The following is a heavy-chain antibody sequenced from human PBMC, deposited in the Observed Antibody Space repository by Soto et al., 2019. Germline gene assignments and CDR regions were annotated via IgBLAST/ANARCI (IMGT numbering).Heavy chain of an antibody. D-gene: IGHD3-22*01. CDR1: GFSFSTFG. CDR2: ISSDGNNK. V-gene: IGHV3-30*18. CDR3: AKGLGYDSSGYYHYYGMDV. J-gene: IGHJ6*02. Sequence: QVPLVESGGGVVQAGGSLRLSCVASGFSFSTFGMHWVRQAPGKGLEWVSLISSDGNNKFYADSVKGRFTISRDNSKNTLYLQMNSLRAEDTAEYYCAKGLGYDSSGYYHYYGMDVWGQGTTVTVSS.